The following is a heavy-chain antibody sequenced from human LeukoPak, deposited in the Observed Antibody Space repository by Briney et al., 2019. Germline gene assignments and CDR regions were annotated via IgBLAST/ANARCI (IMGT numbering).Heavy chain of an antibody. CDR2: IKEDGSIQ. CDR3: ARDVWTGVAVSDY. CDR1: GLTFSSYW. D-gene: IGHD6-19*01. Sequence: GGSLRLSCVASGLTFSSYWMTWVRQAPGKGLEWLANIKEDGSIQYYLDSVRGRFTISRDNAKTSVYLQLNSLRADDTAVYYCARDVWTGVAVSDYWGQGTLVTVSS. V-gene: IGHV3-7*01. J-gene: IGHJ4*02.